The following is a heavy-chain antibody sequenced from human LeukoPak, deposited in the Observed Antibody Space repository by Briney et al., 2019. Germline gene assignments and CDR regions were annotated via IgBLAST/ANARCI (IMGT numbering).Heavy chain of an antibody. CDR1: GFTFSSFT. Sequence: PGGSLRLSCLASGFTFSSFTLNWARQAPGKGLEWVASINHNGNVNYYVDSVKGRFTISRDNAKNSLYLQMSNLRAEDTAVYFCARGGGLDVWGQGATVTVSS. CDR3: ARGGGLDV. CDR2: INHNGNVN. D-gene: IGHD3-16*01. J-gene: IGHJ6*02. V-gene: IGHV3-7*03.